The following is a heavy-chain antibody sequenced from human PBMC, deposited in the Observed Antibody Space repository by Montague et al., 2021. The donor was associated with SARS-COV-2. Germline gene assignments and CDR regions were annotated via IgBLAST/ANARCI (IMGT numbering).Heavy chain of an antibody. CDR3: ARDLWFGELLYYYYYYGMDV. V-gene: IGHV6-1*01. Sequence: CAISGDSVSSNSAAWNWIRQSPSRGLEWLGRTYYRSKWYNDYAVSVKSRITINPDTSKNQFSLQLNSVTPEDTAVYYCARDLWFGELLYYYYYYGMDVWGQGTTVTVSS. J-gene: IGHJ6*02. CDR1: GDSVSSNSAA. D-gene: IGHD3-10*01. CDR2: TYYRSKWYN.